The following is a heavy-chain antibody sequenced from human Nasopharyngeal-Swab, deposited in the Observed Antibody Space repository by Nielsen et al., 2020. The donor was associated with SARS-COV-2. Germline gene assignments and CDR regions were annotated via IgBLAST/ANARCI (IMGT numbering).Heavy chain of an antibody. D-gene: IGHD3-10*01. CDR3: ARDRMWFGELFYFDY. CDR1: GFTFSSYA. CDR2: ISYDGSNK. J-gene: IGHJ4*02. Sequence: GGSLRLSCAASGFTFSSYAMHGVRQAPGKGLEWVAVISYDGSNKYYADSVKGRFTISRDNSKNTLYLQMNSLRAEDTAVYYCARDRMWFGELFYFDYWGQGTLVTVSS. V-gene: IGHV3-30-3*01.